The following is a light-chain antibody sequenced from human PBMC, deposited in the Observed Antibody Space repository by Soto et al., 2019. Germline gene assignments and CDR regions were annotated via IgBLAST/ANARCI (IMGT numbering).Light chain of an antibody. J-gene: IGKJ4*01. CDR1: QGISSW. Sequence: DIQTTQSPSFVSASVGDRVTITCRASQGISSWLAWYQHKPGRAPKLLIHAASSLESGVPSRFSGSGSGTDFTLIISSLQPEDFATYYCQQTTSFPLTFGGGTKVEIK. V-gene: IGKV1-12*01. CDR2: AAS. CDR3: QQTTSFPLT.